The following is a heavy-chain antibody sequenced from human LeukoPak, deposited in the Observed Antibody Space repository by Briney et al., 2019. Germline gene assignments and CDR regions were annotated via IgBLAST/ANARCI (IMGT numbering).Heavy chain of an antibody. CDR2: IIPILGIA. J-gene: IGHJ4*02. V-gene: IGHV1-69*04. CDR3: ARDANVLLWFGESGYFDY. CDR1: GGTFSSYA. Sequence: GASVKVSCTASGGTFSSYAISWVRQAPGQGLEWMGRIIPILGIANYAQKFQGRVTITADKSTSTAYMELSSLRSEDTAVYYCARDANVLLWFGESGYFDYWGQGTLVTVSS. D-gene: IGHD3-10*01.